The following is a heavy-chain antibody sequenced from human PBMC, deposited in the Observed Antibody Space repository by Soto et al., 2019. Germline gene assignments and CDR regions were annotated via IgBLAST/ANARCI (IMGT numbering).Heavy chain of an antibody. CDR3: AKDVGIVGATSNYYYGMDV. J-gene: IGHJ6*02. Sequence: QVQLVESGGGVVQPGRSLRLSCAASGFTFSSYGMHWVRQAPGKGLEWVAVISYDGSDKYYADSVKGRFTISRDNSKNTLYLQMNSLRAEDTAVYYCAKDVGIVGATSNYYYGMDVWGQGTTVTVSS. CDR2: ISYDGSDK. CDR1: GFTFSSYG. V-gene: IGHV3-30*18. D-gene: IGHD1-26*01.